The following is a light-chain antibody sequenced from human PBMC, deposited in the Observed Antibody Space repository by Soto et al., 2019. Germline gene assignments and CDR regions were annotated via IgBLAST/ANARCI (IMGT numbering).Light chain of an antibody. CDR2: DAS. Sequence: DIQMTQSPSSLSASVGDRVTITCRASQSIRSHLNWYQQKPGKAPNLLIYDASSLQSGVPSRFSGSESGTDFTLTISSLQPEDVATYYCQQSYTTPFTFGPGTTVDIK. CDR1: QSIRSH. V-gene: IGKV1-39*01. CDR3: QQSYTTPFT. J-gene: IGKJ3*01.